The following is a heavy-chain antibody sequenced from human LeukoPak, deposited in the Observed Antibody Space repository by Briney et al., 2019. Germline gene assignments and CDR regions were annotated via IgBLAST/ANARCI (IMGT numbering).Heavy chain of an antibody. CDR1: GFTFSGSA. Sequence: GGSLRLSCAASGFTFSGSAIHWVRQSSGKGLEWVGQIDKKDKGYATATAYAASVKGRFTISRDDSINTAYLQMKSLKTEDTALYHCTRESGTYNWFDPWGQGTLVTVSS. D-gene: IGHD1-26*01. J-gene: IGHJ5*02. CDR3: TRESGTYNWFDP. CDR2: IDKKDKGYATAT. V-gene: IGHV3-73*01.